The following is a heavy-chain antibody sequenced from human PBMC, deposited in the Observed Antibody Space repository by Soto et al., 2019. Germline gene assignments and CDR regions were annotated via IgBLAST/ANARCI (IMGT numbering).Heavy chain of an antibody. CDR1: GYTFTSYD. CDR2: MNHNSGNT. CDR3: ARAGGSSSWYGRNFQH. Sequence: ASVKVSCKASGYTFTSYDINWVRQATGKGLEWMGWMNHNSGNTGYAQKFKGRVPMTRNTSISRAYMELSSLRSEDTAVYYCARAGGSSSWYGRNFQHWGQGTLVTVSS. V-gene: IGHV1-8*01. J-gene: IGHJ1*01. D-gene: IGHD6-13*01.